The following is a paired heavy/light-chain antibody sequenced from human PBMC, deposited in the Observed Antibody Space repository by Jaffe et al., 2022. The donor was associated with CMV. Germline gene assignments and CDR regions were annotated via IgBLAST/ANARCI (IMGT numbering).Light chain of an antibody. Sequence: QSALTQPRSVSGSPGQSVTISCTGTSSDVGGYNYVSWYQQHPGKAPKLMIYDVSKRPSGVPDRFSGSKSGNTASLTISGLQAEDEADYYCCSYAGSPYVFGTGTKVTVL. J-gene: IGLJ1*01. CDR1: SSDVGGYNY. CDR2: DVS. V-gene: IGLV2-11*01. CDR3: CSYAGSPYV.
Heavy chain of an antibody. Sequence: EVQLVESGGGLVQPGGSLRLSCAASGFTFSSYSMNWVRQAPGKGLEWVSYISSSSSTIYYADSVKGRFTISRDNAKNSLYLQMNSLRDEDTAVYYCARDLSIGGYDFWSGYYDYYYYYGMDVWGQGTTVTVSS. CDR1: GFTFSSYS. D-gene: IGHD3-3*01. CDR3: ARDLSIGGYDFWSGYYDYYYYYGMDV. J-gene: IGHJ6*02. CDR2: ISSSSSTI. V-gene: IGHV3-48*02.